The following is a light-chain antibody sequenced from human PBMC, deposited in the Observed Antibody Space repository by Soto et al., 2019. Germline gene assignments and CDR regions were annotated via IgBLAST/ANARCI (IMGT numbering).Light chain of an antibody. J-gene: IGLJ2*01. CDR1: SSNIVSRT. CDR3: AAWDDSLNGPV. Sequence: QSVVTQPPSASGTPGQRVTISCSGSSSNIVSRTGNWYQQLPGTAPKLLIYSNDQRPSGVPDRFSGSKSGTSASLAIRGLQSEDEADYYCAAWDDSLNGPVFGGGTKLTVL. V-gene: IGLV1-44*01. CDR2: SND.